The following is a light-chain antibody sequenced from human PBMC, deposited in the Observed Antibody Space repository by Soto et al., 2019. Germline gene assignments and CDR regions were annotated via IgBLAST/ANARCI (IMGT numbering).Light chain of an antibody. Sequence: DIPMTQSPSSLSASVGDRVTITCRASQSISKFLNWYQQKPGKAPKLLIYAASSLQSGVPSRFSGSGSGTDFTLTISSLQPEDFATYYCQQSYSTPLTFVGGTKVEIK. CDR2: AAS. J-gene: IGKJ4*01. CDR3: QQSYSTPLT. V-gene: IGKV1-39*01. CDR1: QSISKF.